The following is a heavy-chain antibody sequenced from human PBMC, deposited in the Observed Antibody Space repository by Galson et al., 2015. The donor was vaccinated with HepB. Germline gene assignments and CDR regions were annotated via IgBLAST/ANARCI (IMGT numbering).Heavy chain of an antibody. CDR3: AKDRLLWFGEFEPEYYYYGMDV. Sequence: SVKVSCKASGGTFSSYAISWVRQAPGQGLEWMGRIIPILGIANYAQKFQGRVTITADKSTSTAYMELSSLRSEDTAVYYCAKDRLLWFGEFEPEYYYYGMDVWGQGTTVTVSS. V-gene: IGHV1-69*04. D-gene: IGHD3-10*01. CDR2: IIPILGIA. J-gene: IGHJ6*02. CDR1: GGTFSSYA.